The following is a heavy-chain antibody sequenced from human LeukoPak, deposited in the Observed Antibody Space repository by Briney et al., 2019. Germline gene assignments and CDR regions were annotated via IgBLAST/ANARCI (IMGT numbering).Heavy chain of an antibody. CDR1: GFTFSSYS. V-gene: IGHV3-21*01. J-gene: IGHJ4*02. CDR3: ASAFGGVIGDY. Sequence: GGSLRLSCAASGFTFSSYSMNWVRQAPGKGLEWVSSISSSSSYIYYEDSVKGRFTISRDNAKNSLYLQMNSLRAEDTAVYYCASAFGGVIGDYWGQGTLVTVSS. CDR2: ISSSSSYI. D-gene: IGHD3-16*01.